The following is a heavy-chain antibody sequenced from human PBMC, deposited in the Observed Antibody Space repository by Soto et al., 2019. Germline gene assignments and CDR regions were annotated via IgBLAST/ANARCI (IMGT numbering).Heavy chain of an antibody. J-gene: IGHJ5*02. V-gene: IGHV1-69*04. CDR2: IIPILGIA. CDR1: GGTFSSYT. Sequence: SVKVSCKASGGTFSSYTISWVRQAPGQGLEWMGRIIPILGIANYAQKFQGRVTITADKSTSTAYMELSSLRSEDTAVYYCARDSSGPRKGFAPWGQGALVPAPQ. CDR3: ARDSSGPRKGFAP.